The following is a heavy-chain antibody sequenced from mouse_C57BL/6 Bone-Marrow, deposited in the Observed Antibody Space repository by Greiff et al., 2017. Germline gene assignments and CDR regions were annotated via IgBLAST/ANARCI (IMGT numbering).Heavy chain of an antibody. CDR3: ARCCGYYVWFAY. D-gene: IGHD2-3*01. CDR1: GFTFSSYG. CDR2: ISSGGSYT. V-gene: IGHV5-6*01. Sequence: EVQRVESGGDLVKPGGSLKLSCAASGFTFSSYGMSWVRQTPDKRLEWVATISSGGSYTYYPDSVKGRFTISRDNAKNTQYLQLSSLKSEDTAMYYCARCCGYYVWFAYWGQGTLVTVSA. J-gene: IGHJ3*01.